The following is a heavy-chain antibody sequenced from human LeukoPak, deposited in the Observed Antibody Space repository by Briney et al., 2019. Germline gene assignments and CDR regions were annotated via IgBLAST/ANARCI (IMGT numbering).Heavy chain of an antibody. CDR2: ISAYNGNT. V-gene: IGHV1-18*01. J-gene: IGHJ4*02. CDR1: GYTFTSYG. CDR3: AKNRGRNWWDIVDY. D-gene: IGHD5-12*01. Sequence: ASVKVSCKASGYTFTSYGISCVPQAPGQGREWMGWISAYNGNTNYAQKLQGRVTMTTDTSTRTAYMELRSLRSDDTAVYYCAKNRGRNWWDIVDYWGQGALVTVSS.